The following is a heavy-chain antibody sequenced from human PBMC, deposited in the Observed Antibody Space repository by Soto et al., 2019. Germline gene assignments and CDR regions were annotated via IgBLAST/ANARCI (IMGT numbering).Heavy chain of an antibody. J-gene: IGHJ6*02. CDR1: GFTFSSYW. Sequence: GGSLRLSCAASGFTFSSYWMSWVRQAPGKGLEWVANIKQDGSEKYYVDSVKGRFTISRDNAKNSLYLQMNSLRAEDTAVYYCAKDHPPAATSGDFYRYYYGMDVWGQGTTVTVSS. CDR3: AKDHPPAATSGDFYRYYYGMDV. V-gene: IGHV3-7*01. CDR2: IKQDGSEK. D-gene: IGHD3-3*01.